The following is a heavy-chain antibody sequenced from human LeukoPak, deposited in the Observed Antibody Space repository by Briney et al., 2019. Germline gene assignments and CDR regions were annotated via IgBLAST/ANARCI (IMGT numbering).Heavy chain of an antibody. CDR2: FYTSGST. V-gene: IGHV4-61*02. CDR1: GGSISSGSYY. CDR3: VRSSSRVWYYY. Sequence: PSETLSLTCTVSGGSISSGSYYWSWIRQPAGKGLEWIGRFYTSGSTNYNPSLKSRVTISVDTSKNQFSLKLSSVTAADTAVYYCVRSSSRVWYYYWGQGTLVTVSS. D-gene: IGHD6-13*01. J-gene: IGHJ4*02.